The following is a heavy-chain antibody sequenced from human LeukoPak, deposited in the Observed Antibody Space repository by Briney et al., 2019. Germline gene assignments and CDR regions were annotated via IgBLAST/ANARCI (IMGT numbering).Heavy chain of an antibody. CDR1: GGSISSYY. D-gene: IGHD6-13*01. V-gene: IGHV4-59*01. J-gene: IGHJ4*02. CDR2: IYYSGST. Sequence: PSETLSLTCTVSGGSISSYYWSWIRQPPGKGLEWIGYIYYSGSTNYNPSLKSRVTISVDTSKNQFSLKLSSVTAADTAVHYCAGIGIAIDYWGQGTLVTVSS. CDR3: AGIGIAIDY.